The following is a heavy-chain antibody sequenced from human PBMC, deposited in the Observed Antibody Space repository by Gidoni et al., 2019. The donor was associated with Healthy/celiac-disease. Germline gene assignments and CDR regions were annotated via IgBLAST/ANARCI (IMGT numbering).Heavy chain of an antibody. J-gene: IGHJ5*02. CDR1: GFTVSSYA. V-gene: IGHV3-23*01. Sequence: EVQLLESGGGLVQPGGSLSLSCAASGFTVSSYAMSWVRQAPGKGLEWVSAISGSGGSTYYADSVKGRLTISRDNPKNTLYLQMHSLRAEDTAVYYCAKDGAYRAATSRFDPWGQGTLVTVSS. CDR3: AKDGAYRAATSRFDP. CDR2: ISGSGGST. D-gene: IGHD2-15*01.